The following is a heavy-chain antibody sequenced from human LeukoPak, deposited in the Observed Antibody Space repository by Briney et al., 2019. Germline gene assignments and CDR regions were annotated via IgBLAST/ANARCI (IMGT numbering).Heavy chain of an antibody. CDR2: IYETGHT. CDR1: GGSINNYY. D-gene: IGHD2-2*01. CDR3: ARPFLPGGFDS. V-gene: IGHV4-59*08. J-gene: IGHJ4*02. Sequence: SETLSLTCTASGGSINNYYWSWVRQPPGKGLEWIAYIYETGHTGYNPSLKTRVTISLDTSKNQFSLKLNSVTAADTAVYYCARPFLPGGFDSWGQGTLVAVSS.